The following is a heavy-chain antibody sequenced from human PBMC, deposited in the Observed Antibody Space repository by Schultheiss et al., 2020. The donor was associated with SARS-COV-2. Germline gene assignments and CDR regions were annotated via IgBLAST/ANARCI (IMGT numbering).Heavy chain of an antibody. J-gene: IGHJ4*02. V-gene: IGHV3-53*01. Sequence: GGSLRLSCAASGFTVSSNYMNWVRQAPGKGLEWVSVLNSGGSRAYYADSVRGRFTISRDNAKSSLYLQMNSLRAEDTAVYYCATRGGGYYDYWGQGALVTVSS. CDR3: ATRGGGYYDY. CDR2: LNSGGSRA. D-gene: IGHD2-2*03. CDR1: GFTVSSNY.